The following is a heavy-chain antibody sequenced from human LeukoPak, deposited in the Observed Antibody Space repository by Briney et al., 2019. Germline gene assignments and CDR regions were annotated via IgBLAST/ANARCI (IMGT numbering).Heavy chain of an antibody. Sequence: GGSLRLSCAASGFTFSSYAMHWVRQAPGKGLEWVAVISYDGSNKYYADSVKGRFTISRDNSKNTLYLKMNRLRAEDTAVYYCAKHGGYSGGYYMDVWGKGTTVTVSS. CDR1: GFTFSSYA. V-gene: IGHV3-30-3*02. CDR3: AKHGGYSGGYYMDV. D-gene: IGHD6-19*01. J-gene: IGHJ6*03. CDR2: ISYDGSNK.